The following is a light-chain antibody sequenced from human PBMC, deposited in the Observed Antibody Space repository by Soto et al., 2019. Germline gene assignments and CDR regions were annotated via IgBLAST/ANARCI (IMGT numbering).Light chain of an antibody. CDR1: SSDVGAYNY. J-gene: IGLJ3*02. V-gene: IGLV2-14*01. CDR3: SSYTSSSTWV. Sequence: QSVLTQPASVSGSPGQSITISCTGTSSDVGAYNYGSWYQQHPGKAPKLMIYEVRNRPSGVSDRFSGSRSGNTASLTISGLQAEDESDYYCSSYTSSSTWVFGGGTKLTVL. CDR2: EVR.